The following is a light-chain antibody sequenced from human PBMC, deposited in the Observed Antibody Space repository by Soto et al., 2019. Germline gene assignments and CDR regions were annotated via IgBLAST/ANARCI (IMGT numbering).Light chain of an antibody. CDR3: YSCSRSSGTRYV. J-gene: IGLJ1*01. Sequence: QSALTQPASVSGSPGQSITISCTGTSSDVGAYNYVSWYQQHPGQAPKLMIYDVSNRPSGVSDSFSGSKSGNTASLTISGLQAEDEADYYCYSCSRSSGTRYVFGTGTKLTVL. CDR1: SSDVGAYNY. V-gene: IGLV2-14*03. CDR2: DVS.